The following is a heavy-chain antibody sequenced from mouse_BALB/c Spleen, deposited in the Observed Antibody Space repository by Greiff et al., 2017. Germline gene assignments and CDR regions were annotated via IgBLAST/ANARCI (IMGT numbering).Heavy chain of an antibody. J-gene: IGHJ2*01. Sequence: EVMLVESGGGLVKPGGSLKLSCAASGFTFSSYAMSWVRQTPEKRLEWVASISSGGSTYYPDSVKGRFTISRDNARNILYLQMSSLRSEDTAMYYCARGRYGNCVDYWGQGTTVTVSS. D-gene: IGHD2-10*02. CDR3: ARGRYGNCVDY. V-gene: IGHV5-6-5*01. CDR2: ISSGGST. CDR1: GFTFSSYA.